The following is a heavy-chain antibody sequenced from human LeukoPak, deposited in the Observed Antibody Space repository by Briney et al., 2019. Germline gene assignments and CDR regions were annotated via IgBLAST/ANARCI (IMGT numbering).Heavy chain of an antibody. D-gene: IGHD2-2*01. Sequence: GGSLRLSCEASGFTFSNYEINWVRQAPGKGLEWISYITTTGDRIQYADSVKGRFTISRDNAKNSLYLEMNSLRAEDTGVYFCARDTKDYWGQGTLVTVSS. V-gene: IGHV3-48*03. J-gene: IGHJ4*02. CDR2: ITTTGDRI. CDR1: GFTFSNYE. CDR3: ARDTKDY.